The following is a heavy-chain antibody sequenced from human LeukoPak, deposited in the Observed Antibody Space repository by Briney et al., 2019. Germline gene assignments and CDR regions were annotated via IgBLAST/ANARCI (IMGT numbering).Heavy chain of an antibody. D-gene: IGHD6-6*01. J-gene: IGHJ4*02. CDR3: ARQGGQLAQNIDY. CDR1: GGSIGSSSYY. CDR2: IYYSGST. V-gene: IGHV4-39*01. Sequence: PSETLSLTCTVSGGSIGSSSYYWGWIRQPPGKGLEWIGSIYYSGSTYYNPSLKSRVTISVDTSKNQFSLKLSSVTAADTAVYYCARQGGQLAQNIDYWGQGTLVTVSS.